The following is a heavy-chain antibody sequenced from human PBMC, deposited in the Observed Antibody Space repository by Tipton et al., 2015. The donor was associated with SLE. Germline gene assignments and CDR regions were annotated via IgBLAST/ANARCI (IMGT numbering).Heavy chain of an antibody. D-gene: IGHD2-15*01. V-gene: IGHV4-38-2*02. J-gene: IGHJ5*02. CDR3: ARAVGWFDP. CDR2: IYHSGST. CDR1: GGSISGYY. Sequence: TLSLTCTVSGGSISGYYWGWIRQPPGKGLEWIGSIYHSGSTYYNPSLKSRVTISVDTSKNQFSLKLSSVTAADTAVYYCARAVGWFDPWGQGTLVTVSS.